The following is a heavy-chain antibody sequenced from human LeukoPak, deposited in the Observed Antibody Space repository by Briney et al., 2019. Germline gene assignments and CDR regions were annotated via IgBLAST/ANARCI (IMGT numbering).Heavy chain of an antibody. Sequence: GGSLRLSCAASGFIFSKNWMSWVRQAPGKGLEWVANIKQDGSEQYYVDSVRGRFITSRDNAKNTLFLQMNSLRSEDTAVYYCVSRAYCGGNCPSHFDYWGRGTLVTVPS. CDR1: GFIFSKNW. D-gene: IGHD2-21*02. J-gene: IGHJ4*02. CDR2: IKQDGSEQ. CDR3: VSRAYCGGNCPSHFDY. V-gene: IGHV3-7*03.